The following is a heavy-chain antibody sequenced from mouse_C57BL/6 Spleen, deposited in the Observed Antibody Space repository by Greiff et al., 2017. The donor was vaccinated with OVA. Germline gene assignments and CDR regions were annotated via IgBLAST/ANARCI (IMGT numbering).Heavy chain of an antibody. CDR3: ARERDGNYFDY. Sequence: QVQLKQSGAELVRPGASVKLSCKASGYTFTDYYINWVKQRPGQGLEWIARIYPGSGNTYYNEKFKGKATLTAEKSSSTAYMQLSSLTSEDSAVYFCARERDGNYFDYWGQGTTLTVSS. J-gene: IGHJ2*01. D-gene: IGHD3-3*01. CDR2: IYPGSGNT. CDR1: GYTFTDYY. V-gene: IGHV1-76*01.